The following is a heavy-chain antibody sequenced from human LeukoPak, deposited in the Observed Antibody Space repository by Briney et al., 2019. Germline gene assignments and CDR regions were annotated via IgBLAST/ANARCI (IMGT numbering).Heavy chain of an antibody. CDR3: ARRLCSSLTCNIGPSGNWLDP. CDR1: GGSMSNYW. CDR2: IYYDGST. D-gene: IGHD2-2*02. V-gene: IGHV4-59*08. J-gene: IGHJ5*02. Sequence: SETLSLTCTVSGGSMSNYWWNWVRQPPGKGLKWIGYIYYDGSTHYNPSLNSRTTISINTSKNQFSLKLNSVTAADTAVYYCARRLCSSLTCNIGPSGNWLDPWGQGTLVTVSS.